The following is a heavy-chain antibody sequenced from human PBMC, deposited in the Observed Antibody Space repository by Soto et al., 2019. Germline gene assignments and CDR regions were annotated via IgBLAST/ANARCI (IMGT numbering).Heavy chain of an antibody. CDR3: VKPMGYTGSVADPPPDS. Sequence: EVQLLESGGGLVQPGGSLRLSCEASGFTFSNQAMSWVRQTPGKGLEWVSGISTTGETTFYIDSVRGRFTISRVNLKSTVHLQMNDLRVDDTALYYCVKPMGYTGSVADPPPDSWGQGTLVTVSS. CDR1: GFTFSNQA. CDR2: ISTTGETT. J-gene: IGHJ5*01. D-gene: IGHD3-10*01. V-gene: IGHV3-23*01.